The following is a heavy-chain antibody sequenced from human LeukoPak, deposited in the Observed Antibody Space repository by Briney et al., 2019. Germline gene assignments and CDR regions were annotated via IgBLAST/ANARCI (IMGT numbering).Heavy chain of an antibody. J-gene: IGHJ4*02. CDR2: ISGSGGST. CDR3: SKAGDTNYYRYGDY. V-gene: IGHV3-23*01. CDR1: GFTFSSYG. D-gene: IGHD5-18*01. Sequence: GGTLRLSCAASGFTFSSYGMSWVRQAPGKGLEWVSAISGSGGSTYYADSVKGRFTISRDNAKNTLYLQMNNLRGEDTALYYCSKAGDTNYYRYGDYWGQGTLVTVSS.